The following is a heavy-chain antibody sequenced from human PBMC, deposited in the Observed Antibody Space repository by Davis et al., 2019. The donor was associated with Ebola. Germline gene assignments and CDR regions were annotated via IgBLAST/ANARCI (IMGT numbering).Heavy chain of an antibody. Sequence: GESLKISCAASGFTFSSYVMSWVRQAPGKGLEWVSAISGSGGSTYYADSVKGRFTISRDNSKNTLYLQMNSLRAEDTAVYYCARARGSSGWYYFDYWGQGTLVTVSS. CDR2: ISGSGGST. D-gene: IGHD6-19*01. J-gene: IGHJ4*02. CDR1: GFTFSSYV. CDR3: ARARGSSGWYYFDY. V-gene: IGHV3-23*01.